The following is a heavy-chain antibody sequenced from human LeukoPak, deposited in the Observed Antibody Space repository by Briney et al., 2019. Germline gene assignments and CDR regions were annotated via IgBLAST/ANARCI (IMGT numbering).Heavy chain of an antibody. CDR1: GYTFTDYF. CDR3: ARDLSSTSNWEFDY. V-gene: IGHV1-2*06. J-gene: IGHJ4*02. Sequence: ASVKVSCKASGYTFTDYFIHWVRQAPGQGPEWMGRMNGNSGVTMYVRTLQDRVTMTSDTSISTAYMELSRLTSDDTAVYYCARDLSSTSNWEFDYWGQGTLVTVSS. CDR2: MNGNSGVT. D-gene: IGHD7-27*01.